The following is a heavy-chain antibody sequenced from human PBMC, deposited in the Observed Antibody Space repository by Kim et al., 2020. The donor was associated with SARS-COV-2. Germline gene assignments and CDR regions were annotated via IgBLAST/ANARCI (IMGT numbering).Heavy chain of an antibody. CDR1: GYTFATYP. V-gene: IGHV1-3*01. J-gene: IGHJ4*02. CDR3: AREPSGYDFPFDY. Sequence: ASVKVSCKASGYTFATYPVHWVRQAPGQRLEWLGCINAGNGATKFSQRFQDRVTITRDTSARTAYMELTSLRYEDTAVYYCAREPSGYDFPFDYWGRGTL. CDR2: INAGNGAT. D-gene: IGHD5-12*01.